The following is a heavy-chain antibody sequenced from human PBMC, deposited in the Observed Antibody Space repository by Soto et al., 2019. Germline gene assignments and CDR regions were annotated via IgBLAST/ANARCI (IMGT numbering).Heavy chain of an antibody. CDR1: GYTFTGYY. D-gene: IGHD3-3*01. Sequence: ASVKVSCKASGYTFTGYYMHWVRQAPGQGLEWMGWINPNSGGTNYAQKFQGWATMTRDTSISAAYMELSRLRSDDTAVYYCARGDYDFWSGYYALRGDYYYCGMDVWGQGTTVTVSS. CDR2: INPNSGGT. V-gene: IGHV1-2*04. CDR3: ARGDYDFWSGYYALRGDYYYCGMDV. J-gene: IGHJ6*02.